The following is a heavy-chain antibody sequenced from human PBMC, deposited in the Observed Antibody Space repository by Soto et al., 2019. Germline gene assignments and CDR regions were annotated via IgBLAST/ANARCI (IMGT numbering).Heavy chain of an antibody. Sequence: SQTLSLTCAISGDSVSSSSVTWNWIRQSPSRGLEWLGRTYYRSKWYSDYALSVKSRVTINADMSKNQVSLQLSSVTPEDSAVYYCVRLIGNSWLDYWGQGTLVTVSS. CDR1: GDSVSSSSVT. J-gene: IGHJ5*01. D-gene: IGHD2-8*01. V-gene: IGHV6-1*01. CDR3: VRLIGNSWLDY. CDR2: TYYRSKWYS.